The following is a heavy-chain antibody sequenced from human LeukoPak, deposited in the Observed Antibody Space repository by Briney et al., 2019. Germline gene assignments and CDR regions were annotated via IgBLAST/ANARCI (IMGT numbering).Heavy chain of an antibody. J-gene: IGHJ5*02. D-gene: IGHD3-10*01. CDR3: ARGWGSAMIRGLAGDS. CDR2: INPVGLT. CDR1: DGSFSGYY. V-gene: IGHV4-34*01. Sequence: SETLSLTCAVYDGSFSGYYWSWIRQPPGKGLEWIGEINPVGLTNYNPSLKSRVTISADTSKSQFSLHVTSVTAADTAMYYCARGWGSAMIRGLAGDSWGQGTLVTVSS.